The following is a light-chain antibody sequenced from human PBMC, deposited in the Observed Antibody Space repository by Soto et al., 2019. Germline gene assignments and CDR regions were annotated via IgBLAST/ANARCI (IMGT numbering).Light chain of an antibody. CDR2: DAS. CDR1: QTIRSW. V-gene: IGKV1-5*01. Sequence: DIQMTQSPSTLSASVGDRVTITCRASQTIRSWLAWYQQKPGKAPKVLIYDASNFESGVPSRFSGRGSGTEFTLTISSLQPDDFATYYCQQYSTFPFTFGQGTELEIK. CDR3: QQYSTFPFT. J-gene: IGKJ2*01.